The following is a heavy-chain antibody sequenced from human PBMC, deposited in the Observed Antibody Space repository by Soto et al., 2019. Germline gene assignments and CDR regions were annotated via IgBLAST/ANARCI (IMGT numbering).Heavy chain of an antibody. J-gene: IGHJ5*02. V-gene: IGHV4-61*01. CDR1: GGSVSSGSYH. Sequence: QVQLQESGPGLVKPSETLSLTCTVSGGSVSSGSYHWGWIRQPPGKGLEWIGYMYHSGSTNSNPPLKSRVTISVDTSKNQFSLSLTSVTAADTAVYYCARLSAAWFDPWGQGTLVTVAS. CDR3: ARLSAAWFDP. CDR2: MYHSGST. D-gene: IGHD6-19*01.